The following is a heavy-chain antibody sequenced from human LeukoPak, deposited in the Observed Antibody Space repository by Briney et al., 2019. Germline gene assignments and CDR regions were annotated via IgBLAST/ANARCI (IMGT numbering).Heavy chain of an antibody. CDR2: ISYDGSNK. V-gene: IGHV3-30*04. J-gene: IGHJ6*03. CDR1: GFTFSSYA. Sequence: PGGSLRLSCAASGFTFSSYAMHWVRQAPGKGLEWVAVISYDGSNKYYADSVKSRFTISRDNSKNTLYVQMNSLRAEDTAVYYCAKEGYSRGYYSYYYMDVWGKGTTVTVSS. CDR3: AKEGYSRGYYSYYYMDV. D-gene: IGHD6-13*01.